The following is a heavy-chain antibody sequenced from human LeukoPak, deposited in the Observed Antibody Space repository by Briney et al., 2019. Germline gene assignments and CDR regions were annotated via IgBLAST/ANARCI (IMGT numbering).Heavy chain of an antibody. Sequence: PSDTLSLTCSLCVGFISSYDGIWIRQPAGKGLEWIGHIYTSGRTNYNPSLKSRVNISVDKSKNQFSLQLSSVTAADTAVYYCARMGDGYNYDYWGQGTLVTVSS. CDR3: ARMGDGYNYDY. J-gene: IGHJ4*02. CDR2: IYTSGRT. V-gene: IGHV4-4*07. CDR1: VGFISSYD. D-gene: IGHD5-24*01.